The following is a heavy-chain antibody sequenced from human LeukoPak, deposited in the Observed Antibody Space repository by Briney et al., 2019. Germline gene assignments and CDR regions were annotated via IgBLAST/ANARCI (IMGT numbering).Heavy chain of an antibody. V-gene: IGHV7-4-1*02. CDR3: ARDPYYDFWRGEHNWFDP. CDR2: INTNTGNP. J-gene: IGHJ5*02. CDR1: GYTFTSYA. D-gene: IGHD3-3*01. Sequence: ASVKVSCKASGYTFTSYAMNWVRQAPGQGLEWMGWINTNTGNPTYAQGFTGRFVFSLDTSVSTAYLQISSLKAEDTAVYYCARDPYYDFWRGEHNWFDPWGQGTLVTVSS.